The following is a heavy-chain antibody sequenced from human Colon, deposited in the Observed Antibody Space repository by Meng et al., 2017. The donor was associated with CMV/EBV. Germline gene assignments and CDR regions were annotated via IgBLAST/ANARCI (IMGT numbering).Heavy chain of an antibody. CDR2: TYYRSKWFT. D-gene: IGHD6-19*01. CDR3: VREGVAGYHYFDY. CDR1: GDSVSRDSAA. V-gene: IGHV6-1*01. Sequence: QVQLQQSGPGLVKPSXTLSLTCXIFGDSVSRDSAAWIWIRQSPSRGLEWLGRTYYRSKWFTDYAVSVKSRITINPDTSKNQVSLLLKSMTPEDTAMYYCVREGVAGYHYFDYGGQGTLVTVSS. J-gene: IGHJ4*02.